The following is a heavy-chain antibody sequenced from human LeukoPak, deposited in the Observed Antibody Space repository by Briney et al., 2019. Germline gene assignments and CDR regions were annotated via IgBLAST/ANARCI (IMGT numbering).Heavy chain of an antibody. V-gene: IGHV4-38-2*02. CDR3: ARVASSVRDDPSDV. J-gene: IGHJ3*01. CDR1: GQSIRRGYY. Sequence: PSETLSLTCTVSGQSIRRGYYWRWIRQPPGKGLEWIGSMFHTGSTYQNPSLKNRVSMSMDTSKNQFSLKLSSVSAADTAVYYCARVASSVRDDPSDVRGQGTRVIVSS. D-gene: IGHD6-19*01. CDR2: MFHTGST.